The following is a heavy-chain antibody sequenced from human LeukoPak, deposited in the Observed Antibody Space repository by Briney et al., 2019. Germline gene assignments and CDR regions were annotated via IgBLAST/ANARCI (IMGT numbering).Heavy chain of an antibody. J-gene: IGHJ4*02. V-gene: IGHV4-59*01. CDR2: IYYSGST. CDR1: GGSISSYY. Sequence: SETLSLTCTVSGGSISSYYWSWIRQPPGKGLEWIGYIYYSGSTNYNPSLKSRVTISVDTSKNQFSLKLSSVTAADTAVYYRARVTTVTLGYFDYWGQGTLVTVSS. CDR3: ARVTTVTLGYFDY. D-gene: IGHD4-17*01.